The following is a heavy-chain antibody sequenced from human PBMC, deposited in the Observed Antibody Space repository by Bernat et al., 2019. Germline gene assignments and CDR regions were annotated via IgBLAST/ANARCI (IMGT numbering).Heavy chain of an antibody. CDR3: ARPLYVWGSYLSYFDL. D-gene: IGHD3-16*01. Sequence: QLQLQESGPGLVKPSETLSLTCTVSGGTISSSSYYWGWIRQPPGKGLEWIGSIYYSGSTYYNPSLKSRVTISVDTSKNQFSLKLSSVTAADTAVYYCARPLYVWGSYLSYFDLWGRGTLVTVSS. CDR1: GGTISSSSYY. J-gene: IGHJ2*01. CDR2: IYYSGST. V-gene: IGHV4-39*01.